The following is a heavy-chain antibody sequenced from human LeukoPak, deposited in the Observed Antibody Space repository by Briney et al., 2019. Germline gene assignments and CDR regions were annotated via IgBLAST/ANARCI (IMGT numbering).Heavy chain of an antibody. J-gene: IGHJ4*02. V-gene: IGHV3-66*01. CDR1: GFSVNSNH. CDR3: ARDGTSFYFDY. D-gene: IGHD6-6*01. CDR2: IYSGGTT. Sequence: PGGSLSLSCAASGFSVNSNHMNWVRQAPGKGLEWVSIIYSGGTTHYADSVEGRFTVSKDSSMNTVYLQLNGLRVEDTALYYCARDGTSFYFDYWGQGTPVTVSS.